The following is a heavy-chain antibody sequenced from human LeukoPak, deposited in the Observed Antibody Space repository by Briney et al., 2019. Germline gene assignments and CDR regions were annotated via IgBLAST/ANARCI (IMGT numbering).Heavy chain of an antibody. Sequence: ASVKVSCTASGYTFTGCYMHWVRQAPGQGLEWMGWINPNSGGTNYAQKFQGRVTMTRDTSISTAYMELSRLRSDDTAVYYCALSGRLLFRGGFDPWGQGTLVTVSS. D-gene: IGHD2-21*02. J-gene: IGHJ5*02. V-gene: IGHV1-2*02. CDR3: ALSGRLLFRGGFDP. CDR1: GYTFTGCY. CDR2: INPNSGGT.